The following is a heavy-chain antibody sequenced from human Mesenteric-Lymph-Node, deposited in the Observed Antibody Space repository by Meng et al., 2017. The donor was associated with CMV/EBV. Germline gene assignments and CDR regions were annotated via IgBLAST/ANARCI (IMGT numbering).Heavy chain of an antibody. D-gene: IGHD6-6*01. CDR2: IHYDGSNK. CDR1: GLTFSDYG. Sequence: GGSLRLSCAASGLTFSDYGMHWVRQAAGKGLEWVTFIHYDGSNKYYADSVRGRFTISRDNSKNMLYLQMNSLRAEDTAVYYCARVHRPEYSSSSIILYYYYYGMDVWGQGTTVTVSS. CDR3: ARVHRPEYSSSSIILYYYYYGMDV. J-gene: IGHJ6*02. V-gene: IGHV3-30*02.